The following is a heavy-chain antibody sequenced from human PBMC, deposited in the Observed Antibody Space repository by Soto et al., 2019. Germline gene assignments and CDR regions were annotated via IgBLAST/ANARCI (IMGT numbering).Heavy chain of an antibody. Sequence: SETLSLTCTVSGGSISSYYWSWIRQPPGKGLEWTGYIYYSGSTNYNPSLKSPVTILVDTSRNQFSLKLSSVTAADTAIYYCASQKLDVPAFFDNWGQGALVTVSS. J-gene: IGHJ4*02. CDR1: GGSISSYY. CDR2: IYYSGST. V-gene: IGHV4-59*08. D-gene: IGHD1-7*01. CDR3: ASQKLDVPAFFDN.